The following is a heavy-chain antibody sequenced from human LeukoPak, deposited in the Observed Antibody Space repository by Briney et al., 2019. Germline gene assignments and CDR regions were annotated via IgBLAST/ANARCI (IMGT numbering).Heavy chain of an antibody. V-gene: IGHV4-59*08. Sequence: PSETLSLTCTVSGGSISSYYWSWIRQPPGKGLEWIGYIYYSGSTNYNPSLKSRVTISVDTSKNQFSLKLSSVTAADTAVYYCARHGLGSPYYGMDVWGQGTTVTVSS. D-gene: IGHD6-6*01. J-gene: IGHJ6*02. CDR1: GGSISSYY. CDR2: IYYSGST. CDR3: ARHGLGSPYYGMDV.